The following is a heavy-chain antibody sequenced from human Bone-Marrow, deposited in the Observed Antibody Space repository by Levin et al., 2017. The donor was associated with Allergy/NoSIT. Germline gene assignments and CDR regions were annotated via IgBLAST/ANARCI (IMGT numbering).Heavy chain of an antibody. Sequence: GESLKISCAASGFTFSSYAMSWVRQAPGKGLEWVSAISGSGGSTYYADSVKGRFTISRDNSKNTLYLQMNSLRAEDTAVYYCAKDLVATIVVVVAATPDAFDSWGQGTMVTVSS. J-gene: IGHJ3*02. CDR2: ISGSGGST. CDR1: GFTFSSYA. D-gene: IGHD2-15*01. V-gene: IGHV3-23*01. CDR3: AKDLVATIVVVVAATPDAFDS.